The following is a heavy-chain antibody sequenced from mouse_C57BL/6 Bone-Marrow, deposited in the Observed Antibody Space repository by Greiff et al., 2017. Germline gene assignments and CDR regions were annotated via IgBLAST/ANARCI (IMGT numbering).Heavy chain of an antibody. V-gene: IGHV1-81*01. CDR1: GYTFTSYG. CDR3: ARCTFFAY. Sequence: QVQLQQSGAELARPGASVKLSCKASGYTFTSYGISWVKQRTGQGLEWIGEIYPRSGNTYYNEKFKGKATLTADKSSSTAYMELRSLTSEDTAVYFCARCTFFAYWGQGTLVTVSA. CDR2: IYPRSGNT. J-gene: IGHJ3*01.